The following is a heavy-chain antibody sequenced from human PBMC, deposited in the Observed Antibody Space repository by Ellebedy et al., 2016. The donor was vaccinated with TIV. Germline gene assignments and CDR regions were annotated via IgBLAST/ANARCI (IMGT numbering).Heavy chain of an antibody. CDR1: GFTFSSYW. V-gene: IGHV3-7*03. CDR3: ARLKDSNNWDINY. J-gene: IGHJ4*02. D-gene: IGHD1/OR15-1a*01. Sequence: GGSLRLSCAASGFTFSSYWMSWVRQAPGKGLEWVANIKQDGSEKYYVDSVKGRFTISRDNAKNSLYLQMNSLRAEDTAVYYCARLKDSNNWDINYWGQGTLVTVSS. CDR2: IKQDGSEK.